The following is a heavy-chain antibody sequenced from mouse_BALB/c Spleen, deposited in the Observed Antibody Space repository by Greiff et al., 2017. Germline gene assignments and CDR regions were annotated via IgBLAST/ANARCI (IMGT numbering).Heavy chain of an antibody. Sequence: EVKLVESGGGLVKRGGSLKLSCAASGFTFSSYAMSWVRQTPEKRLEWVASISSGGSTYYPDSVKGRFTISRDNARNILYLQMSSLRSEDTAMYYCARDGTYYAMDYWGQGTSVTVSS. CDR2: ISSGGST. CDR3: ARDGTYYAMDY. J-gene: IGHJ4*01. CDR1: GFTFSSYA. D-gene: IGHD2-1*01. V-gene: IGHV5-6-5*01.